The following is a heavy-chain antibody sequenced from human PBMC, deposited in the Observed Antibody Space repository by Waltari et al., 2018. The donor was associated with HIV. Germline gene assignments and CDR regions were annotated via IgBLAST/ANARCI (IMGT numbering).Heavy chain of an antibody. J-gene: IGHJ4*02. CDR1: GFSFRTSW. D-gene: IGHD3-10*01. CDR2: MKEDGSEK. V-gene: IGHV3-7*01. Sequence: EVQLVESGGGLVQPRESLRLYCTASGFSFRTSWTRWVRQSPGKGVGGGDNMKEDGSEKRYADSLKGRFIISRDNVMNSLNLQLDSLRAVDTAVYDCASGFVPGYWGQGTLVTVSS. CDR3: ASGFVPGY.